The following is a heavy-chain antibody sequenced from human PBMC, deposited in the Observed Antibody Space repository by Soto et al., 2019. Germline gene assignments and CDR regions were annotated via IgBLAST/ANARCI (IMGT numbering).Heavy chain of an antibody. CDR3: ATSPRIYYDSSGYYSDWFDP. J-gene: IGHJ5*02. Sequence: ASVKVSCKVSGYTLTELSMHWVRQAPGKGLEWMGGFDPEDGETIYAQKFRGRVTMTEDTSTDTAYMELSSLRSEDTAVYYCATSPRIYYDSSGYYSDWFDPWGQGTLVTVSS. D-gene: IGHD3-22*01. CDR2: FDPEDGET. V-gene: IGHV1-24*01. CDR1: GYTLTELS.